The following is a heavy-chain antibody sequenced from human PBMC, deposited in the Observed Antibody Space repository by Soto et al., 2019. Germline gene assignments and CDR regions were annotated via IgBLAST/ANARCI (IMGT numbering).Heavy chain of an antibody. CDR3: ARARIGAAVTEAYLDY. D-gene: IGHD6-13*01. CDR2: ISSDGSRD. Sequence: QVQLVESGGGMVQPGRSLRLSCRASGFRFSSFAMHWVRQTTGKGLVWVAVISSDGSRDYYADSVKGRFTISRDYSNNTLYLDMGSLGGADSAVYFCARARIGAAVTEAYLDYWGQGTLVTFSS. V-gene: IGHV3-30-3*01. CDR1: GFRFSSFA. J-gene: IGHJ4*02.